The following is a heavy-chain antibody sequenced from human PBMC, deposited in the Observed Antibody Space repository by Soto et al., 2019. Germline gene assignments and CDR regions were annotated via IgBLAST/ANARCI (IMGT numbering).Heavy chain of an antibody. D-gene: IGHD4-17*01. CDR1: GFTVSSNY. Sequence: EVQLVDSGGGLVQPGGSLRLACAASGFTVSSNYMSWVRQAPGKGLEWVSAIYSDGSTYYVDSVKGRFTISRDNSQNTLYLQMNSLRAEDTAVYYCARDIRSRGWYVDYWGQGTLVTVSS. J-gene: IGHJ4*02. V-gene: IGHV3-66*01. CDR2: IYSDGST. CDR3: ARDIRSRGWYVDY.